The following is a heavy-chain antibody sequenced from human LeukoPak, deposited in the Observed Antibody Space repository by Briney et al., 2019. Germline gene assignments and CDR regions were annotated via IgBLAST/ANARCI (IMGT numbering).Heavy chain of an antibody. CDR3: ARDSYYGSGSYYYYFDY. Sequence: PGGSLTLSCAASGFTFSSYGMHWVRQPPGKGLEWVAVVWYDGSNKYYADSVKGRFTISRDNSKNTLYLQMNSLRAEDTAVYYCARDSYYGSGSYYYYFDYWGQGTLVTVSS. J-gene: IGHJ4*02. V-gene: IGHV3-33*01. CDR1: GFTFSSYG. D-gene: IGHD3-10*01. CDR2: VWYDGSNK.